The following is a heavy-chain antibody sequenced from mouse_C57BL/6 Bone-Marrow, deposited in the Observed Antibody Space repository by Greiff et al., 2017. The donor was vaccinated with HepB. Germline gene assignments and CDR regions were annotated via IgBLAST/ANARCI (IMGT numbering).Heavy chain of an antibody. CDR2: INPSSGYT. CDR3: ARGVTTAWFAY. D-gene: IGHD2-2*01. CDR1: GYTFTSYT. Sequence: QVQLQQSGAELARPGASVKMSCKASGYTFTSYTMHWVKQRPGQGLEWIGYINPSSGYTKYNQKFKDKATLTADKSSSTAYMQLSSLTSEDSAVYYCARGVTTAWFAYWGQGTLVTVSA. J-gene: IGHJ3*01. V-gene: IGHV1-4*01.